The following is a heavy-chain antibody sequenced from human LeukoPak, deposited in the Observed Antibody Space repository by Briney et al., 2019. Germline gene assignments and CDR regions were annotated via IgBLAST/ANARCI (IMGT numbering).Heavy chain of an antibody. CDR1: GFSFNTYW. J-gene: IGHJ4*02. V-gene: IGHV3-7*01. CDR3: ARGNWWVGAAQYCDY. D-gene: IGHD2-8*02. Sequence: PGGSLRLSCVASGFSFNTYWMNWVRQAPGKGLEWVANIKQDGSDKYYVESVKGRFTISKDNAKNSLYLQMDSLRAEDTAVYFCARGNWWVGAAQYCDYWGRGTLVTVSS. CDR2: IKQDGSDK.